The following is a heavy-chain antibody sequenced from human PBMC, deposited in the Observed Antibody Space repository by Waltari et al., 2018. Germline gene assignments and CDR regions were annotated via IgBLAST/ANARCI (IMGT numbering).Heavy chain of an antibody. CDR3: AKKLGPFDY. V-gene: IGHV3-23*03. CDR2: IYSGGST. CDR1: GFTFSSYA. Sequence: EVQLLESGGGLVQPGGSLRLSCAASGFTFSSYAMSWVRQAPGKGREWVSVIYSGGSTYYADSVKGRFTISRDNSKNTLYLQMNSLRAEDTAVYYCAKKLGPFDYWGQGTLVTVSS. J-gene: IGHJ4*02.